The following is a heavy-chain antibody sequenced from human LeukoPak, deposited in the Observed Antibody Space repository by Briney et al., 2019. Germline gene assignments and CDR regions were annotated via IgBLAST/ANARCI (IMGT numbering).Heavy chain of an antibody. V-gene: IGHV3-30*18. Sequence: PGRSLRLSCAASGFTFSSYGMHWVRQAPGKGLEWVAVISYDGSNKYYADSMKGRFTISRDNSKNTLYLQMNSLRAEDTAVYYCAKSPDGDYVNGAFDIWGQGTMVTVSS. J-gene: IGHJ3*02. CDR2: ISYDGSNK. CDR1: GFTFSSYG. CDR3: AKSPDGDYVNGAFDI. D-gene: IGHD4-17*01.